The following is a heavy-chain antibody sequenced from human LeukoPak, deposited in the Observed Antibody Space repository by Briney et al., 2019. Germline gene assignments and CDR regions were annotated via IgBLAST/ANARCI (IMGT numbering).Heavy chain of an antibody. CDR2: IIPIFGTA. D-gene: IGHD6-19*01. J-gene: IGHJ6*04. V-gene: IGHV1-69*13. CDR1: EGTFSSYA. Sequence: ASVKVSCKASEGTFSSYAISWVRQAPGQGLEWMGGIIPIFGTANYAQKFQGRVTITADESTSTAYMELSSLRSEDTAVYYCARDPIAVAGTRGEYYYYGMDVWGKGTTVTVSS. CDR3: ARDPIAVAGTRGEYYYYGMDV.